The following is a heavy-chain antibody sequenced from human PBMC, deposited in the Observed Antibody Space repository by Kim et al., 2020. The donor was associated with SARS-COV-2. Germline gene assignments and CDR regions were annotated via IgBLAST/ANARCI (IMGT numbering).Heavy chain of an antibody. V-gene: IGHV4-59*09. Sequence: KSRVTIPRDTSRNQFSLKLSSVTAADTAVYYCARGSIYDILTGYYDAFDIWGQGTMVTVSS. CDR3: ARGSIYDILTGYYDAFDI. D-gene: IGHD3-9*01. J-gene: IGHJ3*02.